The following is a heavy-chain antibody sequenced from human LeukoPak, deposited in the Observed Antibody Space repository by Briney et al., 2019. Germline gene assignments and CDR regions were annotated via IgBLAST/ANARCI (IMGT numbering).Heavy chain of an antibody. CDR2: IYTSGST. Sequence: KPSETLSLTCTVSGGSISSYYWSWIRQPAGKGLEWIGRIYTSGSTNYNPSLKSRVTMSVDTSKNQFSLKLSSVTAADTAVYYCARDPAFSRVDAFDIWGQGTMVTVSS. CDR1: GGSISSYY. D-gene: IGHD6-13*01. CDR3: ARDPAFSRVDAFDI. J-gene: IGHJ3*02. V-gene: IGHV4-4*07.